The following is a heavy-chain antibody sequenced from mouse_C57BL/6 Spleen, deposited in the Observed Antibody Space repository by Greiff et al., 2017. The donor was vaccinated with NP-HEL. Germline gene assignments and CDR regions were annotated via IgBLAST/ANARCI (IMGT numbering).Heavy chain of an antibody. V-gene: IGHV1-76*01. D-gene: IGHD3-2*02. CDR1: GYTFTDYY. CDR3: ARRWGVDSSGLYYYAMDY. CDR2: IYPGSGNT. Sequence: QVQLQQSGAELVRPGASVKLSCKASGYTFTDYYINWVKQRPGQGLEWIARIYPGSGNTYYNEKFKGKATLTAEKSSSTAYMQLSSLTSEDSAVYFCARRWGVDSSGLYYYAMDYWGQGTSVTVSS. J-gene: IGHJ4*01.